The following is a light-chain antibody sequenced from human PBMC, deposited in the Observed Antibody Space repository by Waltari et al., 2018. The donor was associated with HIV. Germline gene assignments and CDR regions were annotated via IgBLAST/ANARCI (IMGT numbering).Light chain of an antibody. V-gene: IGLV2-23*02. CDR2: DVN. Sequence: QSALTQPASVSASPGQSFTIPCTGTRGDGAGYNYVSWYQHHPGQAPKLMIYDVNKRPSGVSNRFSGSKSGNAASLTISGLQAEDEADYCCCSYAGSSTYVFGTGTKVTVL. CDR1: RGDGAGYNY. CDR3: CSYAGSSTYV. J-gene: IGLJ1*01.